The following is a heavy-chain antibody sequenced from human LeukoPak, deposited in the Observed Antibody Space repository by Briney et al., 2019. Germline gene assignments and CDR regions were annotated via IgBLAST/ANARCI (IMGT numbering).Heavy chain of an antibody. D-gene: IGHD4-17*01. Sequence: GRSLRLSCSASGFTFGDFAVIWVRQAPGKGLDWVGFIRSKAYSGTTEYAASVSGRFTISRDDSKGIAYLQMNSLKIEDTAVYYCTRDFGDYKGDYWGQGTLVTVSS. CDR1: GFTFGDFA. J-gene: IGHJ4*02. CDR3: TRDFGDYKGDY. V-gene: IGHV3-49*04. CDR2: IRSKAYSGTT.